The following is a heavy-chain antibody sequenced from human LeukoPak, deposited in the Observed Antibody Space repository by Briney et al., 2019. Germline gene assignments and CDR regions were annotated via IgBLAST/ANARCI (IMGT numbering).Heavy chain of an antibody. V-gene: IGHV4-34*01. CDR1: GGSFSGYY. J-gene: IGHJ5*02. Sequence: SETLSLTCAVYGGSFSGYYWSWIRQPPGKGLEWIGEINHSGSTNYNPSLKSRVTISVDTSKNQFSLKLSSVTAADTAVYYCARYDRPYDSSGYYSYWFDPWGQGTLVTVSS. CDR3: ARYDRPYDSSGYYSYWFDP. CDR2: INHSGST. D-gene: IGHD3-22*01.